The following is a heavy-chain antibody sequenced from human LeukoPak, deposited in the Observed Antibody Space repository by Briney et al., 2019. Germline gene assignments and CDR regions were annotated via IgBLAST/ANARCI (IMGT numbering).Heavy chain of an antibody. D-gene: IGHD3-10*01. CDR2: ISYDGSNK. CDR3: ARDPSLLWFGEHMYGVDY. Sequence: GGSLRLSCAASGFTFSSYAMPWVRQAPGKGLEWVAVISYDGSNKYYADSVKGRFTISRDNSKNTLYLQMNSLRAEDTAVYYCARDPSLLWFGEHMYGVDYWGQGTLVTVSS. CDR1: GFTFSSYA. V-gene: IGHV3-30-3*01. J-gene: IGHJ4*02.